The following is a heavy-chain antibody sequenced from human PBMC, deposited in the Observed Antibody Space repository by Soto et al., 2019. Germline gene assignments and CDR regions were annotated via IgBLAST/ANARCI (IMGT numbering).Heavy chain of an antibody. V-gene: IGHV1-69*02. Sequence: QVQLVQSGAEVKKPGSSVKVSCKASGGTFSSYTISWVRQAPGQGLEWMGRIIPTLGIANYAQKFQGRVTITADKSTSTAYMELSSLRSEDTAVYYCARHPWCSGGSCYSDAFDIWGQGTMVTVSS. J-gene: IGHJ3*02. CDR2: IIPTLGIA. CDR1: GGTFSSYT. D-gene: IGHD2-15*01. CDR3: ARHPWCSGGSCYSDAFDI.